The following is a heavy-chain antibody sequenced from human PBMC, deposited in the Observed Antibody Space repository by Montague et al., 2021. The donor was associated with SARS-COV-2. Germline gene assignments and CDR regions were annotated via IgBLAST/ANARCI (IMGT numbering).Heavy chain of an antibody. V-gene: IGHV4-34*01. CDR1: GGSFSGWY. J-gene: IGHJ4*02. CDR2: INRRGNT. CDR3: VSPSMILVL. D-gene: IGHD3-22*01. Sequence: SETLSLTCAVYGGSFSGWYWSWVRQPPGKGLEWIGEINRRGNTIYNPSLKSRVTISLDTSKNQFYLRLNSVTAADTAVYYCVSPSMILVLWGQGTLVTVSS.